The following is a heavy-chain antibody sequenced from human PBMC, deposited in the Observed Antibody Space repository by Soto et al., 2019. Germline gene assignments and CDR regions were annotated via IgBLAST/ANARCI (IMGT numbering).Heavy chain of an antibody. CDR2: IYYSGST. Sequence: QVHLQESGPGLVKSSETLSLTCTVSGDSIISYYWSWIRQPPGKGLDWMGYIYYSGSTNYNPSLKXXGXIXXDMPKTQFPLRLSSVPAADTAVYDCARQDRGYFQHWGQGTLVTVAS. CDR1: GDSIISYY. D-gene: IGHD3-16*01. V-gene: IGHV4-59*01. CDR3: ARQDRGYFQH. J-gene: IGHJ1*01.